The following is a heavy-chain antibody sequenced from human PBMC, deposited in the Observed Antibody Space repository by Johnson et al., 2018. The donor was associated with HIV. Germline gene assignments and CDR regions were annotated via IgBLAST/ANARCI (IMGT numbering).Heavy chain of an antibody. CDR2: ISWKSGSI. CDR1: GFTFSSYA. D-gene: IGHD5-24*01. Sequence: QVQLVESGGGVVQHGRSLRLSCAASGFTFSSYAMTWVRQAPGKGLEWVSGISWKSGSIGYADSVKGRFTISRDNSKNTLYLQMNSLRAEDTAVYYCAREWLHAFDFWGQGTKVTVSS. CDR3: AREWLHAFDF. J-gene: IGHJ3*01. V-gene: IGHV3-NL1*01.